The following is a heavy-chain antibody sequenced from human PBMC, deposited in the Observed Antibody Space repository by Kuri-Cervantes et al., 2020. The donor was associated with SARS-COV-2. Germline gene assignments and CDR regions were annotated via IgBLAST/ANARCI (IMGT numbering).Heavy chain of an antibody. CDR3: ARVESGPIRFLEWSQYYYYYYMDV. Sequence: SETLSLTCTVSGGSISSSSYYWSWIRQPPGKGLEWIGYIYYSGSTNYNPSLKSRVTISVDTSKNQFSLKLSSVTAADTAVYYCARVESGPIRFLEWSQYYYYYYMDVWGKGTTVTVSS. J-gene: IGHJ6*03. CDR2: IYYSGST. CDR1: GGSISSSSYY. V-gene: IGHV4-61*01. D-gene: IGHD3-3*01.